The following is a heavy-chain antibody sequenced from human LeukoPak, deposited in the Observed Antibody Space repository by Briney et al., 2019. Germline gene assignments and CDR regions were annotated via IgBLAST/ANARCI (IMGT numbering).Heavy chain of an antibody. D-gene: IGHD1-26*01. Sequence: PSETLSLTCTVSGGSISSRSYYWGWIRQPPGKGLEWIVSIYYSGSTYCNPSLKSRVTISVDTSKNQFSLKLRSVTAADTAVYYCARGRVRKWELRGLAKYYFDYWGQGTLVTVSS. CDR2: IYYSGST. CDR1: GGSISSRSYY. V-gene: IGHV4-39*01. CDR3: ARGRVRKWELRGLAKYYFDY. J-gene: IGHJ4*02.